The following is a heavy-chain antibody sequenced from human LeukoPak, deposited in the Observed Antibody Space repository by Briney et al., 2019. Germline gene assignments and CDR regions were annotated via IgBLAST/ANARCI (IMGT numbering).Heavy chain of an antibody. CDR1: GYSISSGYY. Sequence: SETLSLTCTVSGYSISSGYYWSWIRQPPGKGLEWIGEINHSGSTNYNPSLKSRVTISVDTSKNQFSLKLSSVTAADTAVYYCARDPGSYGDYGDYDWGQGTLVTVSS. V-gene: IGHV4-38-2*02. CDR2: INHSGST. D-gene: IGHD4-17*01. J-gene: IGHJ4*02. CDR3: ARDPGSYGDYGDYD.